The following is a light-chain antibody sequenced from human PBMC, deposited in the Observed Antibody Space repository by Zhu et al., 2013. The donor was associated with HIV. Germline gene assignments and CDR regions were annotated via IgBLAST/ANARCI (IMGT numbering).Light chain of an antibody. V-gene: IGLV1-40*01. J-gene: IGLJ3*02. CDR1: SSNIGAGYD. CDR3: QSYDSSFWV. CDR2: GNT. Sequence: QSVLTQPPSVSGAPGQRVTISCTGNSSNIGAGYDVHWYQHLPGTAPKLLIHGNTNRPSGVPDRFSGSKSGTSASLAITGLQAEDEADYYCQSYDSSFWVFGGGTKVTVL.